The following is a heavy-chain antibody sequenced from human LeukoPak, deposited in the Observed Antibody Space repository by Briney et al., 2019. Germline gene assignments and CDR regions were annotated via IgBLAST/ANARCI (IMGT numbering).Heavy chain of an antibody. Sequence: SETLSLTCTVSGASISSGGYYWSWIRQHPGKGLEWIGYISYSGSPYYNPSLKSRVTISVDMSRNQFSLKLSSVTAADTAVYYCARGPHCSSTSCYSEYFHHWGQGTLVTVSS. CDR3: ARGPHCSSTSCYSEYFHH. D-gene: IGHD2-2*01. CDR1: GASISSGGYY. J-gene: IGHJ1*01. CDR2: ISYSGSP. V-gene: IGHV4-31*03.